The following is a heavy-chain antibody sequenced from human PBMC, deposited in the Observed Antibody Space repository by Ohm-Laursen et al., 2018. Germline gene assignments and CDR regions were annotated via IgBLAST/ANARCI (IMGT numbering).Heavy chain of an antibody. Sequence: SLRLSCTASEVTFSSYWMSWVRQAPGKGLGWVANIKQDGSEKRYVDSVKGRFTITRDNANNSLYLQMNSLRVEDTAVYYCARPKSRRALDVWGQGTMVTVSS. CDR2: IKQDGSEK. J-gene: IGHJ3*01. D-gene: IGHD2-2*01. CDR3: ARPKSRRALDV. V-gene: IGHV3-7*01. CDR1: EVTFSSYW.